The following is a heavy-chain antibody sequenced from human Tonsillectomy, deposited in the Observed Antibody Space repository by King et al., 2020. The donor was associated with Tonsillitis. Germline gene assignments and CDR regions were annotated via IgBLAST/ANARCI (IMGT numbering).Heavy chain of an antibody. CDR3: AKDHYFDSSGYYWGNTFDI. CDR1: GFTFSSYV. CDR2: ISGSGDST. J-gene: IGHJ3*02. V-gene: IGHV3-23*04. D-gene: IGHD3-22*01. Sequence: VQLVESGGGLVQPGGSLRLSCAASGFTFSSYVMNWVRQAPGKGLEWVSGISGSGDSTYYADSVKGRFTISRDNSRHTLYLQMNSLRAEDTAVYYCAKDHYFDSSGYYWGNTFDIWGQGTMVTVSS.